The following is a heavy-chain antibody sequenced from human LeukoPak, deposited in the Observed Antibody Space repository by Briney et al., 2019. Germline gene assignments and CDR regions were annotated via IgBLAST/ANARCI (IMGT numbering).Heavy chain of an antibody. J-gene: IGHJ4*02. CDR3: ARDKSGSYYDG. V-gene: IGHV1-69*06. CDR1: GYTFTGYY. CDR2: IIPIFGTA. D-gene: IGHD1-26*01. Sequence: ASVKVSCKASGYTFTGYYMHWVRQAPGQGLEWMGGIIPIFGTANYAQKFQGRVTITADKSTSTAYMELSSLRSEDTAVYYCARDKSGSYYDGWGQGTLVTVSS.